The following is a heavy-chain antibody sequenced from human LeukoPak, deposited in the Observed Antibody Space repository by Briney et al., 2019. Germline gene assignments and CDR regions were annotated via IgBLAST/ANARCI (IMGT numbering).Heavy chain of an antibody. V-gene: IGHV1-18*01. D-gene: IGHD4-17*01. CDR3: ARGSLDYGDYVPLSY. CDR1: GYTFTSYG. Sequence: ASVKVSCKASGYTFTSYGISWVRQAPGQGLEWMGWISAYNGNTNYAQKLQGRVTMTTDTSTSTAYMELRSLRSDDTAVYYCARGSLDYGDYVPLSYWGQGTLVTVSS. J-gene: IGHJ4*02. CDR2: ISAYNGNT.